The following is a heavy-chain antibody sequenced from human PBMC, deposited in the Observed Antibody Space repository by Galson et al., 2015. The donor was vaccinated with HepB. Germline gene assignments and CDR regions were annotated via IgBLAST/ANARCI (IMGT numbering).Heavy chain of an antibody. Sequence: CAISGDSVSSNSAAWNWIRQSPSRGLEWLGRTYYRSKWYNDYAVSVKSRITINPDTSKNQFSLQLNSVTPEDTAVYYCARRACSSTSCYFDYWGQGTLVTVSS. CDR2: TYYRSKWYN. V-gene: IGHV6-1*01. CDR1: GDSVSSNSAA. D-gene: IGHD2-2*01. CDR3: ARRACSSTSCYFDY. J-gene: IGHJ4*02.